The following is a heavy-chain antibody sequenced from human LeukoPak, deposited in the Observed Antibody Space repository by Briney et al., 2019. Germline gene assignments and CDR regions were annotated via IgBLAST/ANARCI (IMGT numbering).Heavy chain of an antibody. CDR2: INHSGST. D-gene: IGHD2-2*01. J-gene: IGHJ4*02. CDR3: ARGALGTPAANYFDY. Sequence: SETLSLTCAVYGGSFSGYYWSWIRQPPGKGLEWIGEINHSGSTNYNPSLKSRVTISVETSKNQFSLKLSSVTAADTAVYYCARGALGTPAANYFDYWGQGTLVTVSS. V-gene: IGHV4-34*01. CDR1: GGSFSGYY.